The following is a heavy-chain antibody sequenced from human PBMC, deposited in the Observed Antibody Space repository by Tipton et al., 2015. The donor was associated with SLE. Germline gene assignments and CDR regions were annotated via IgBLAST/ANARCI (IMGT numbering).Heavy chain of an antibody. CDR2: IYYSGST. CDR3: ARGGDSGVWYSSGQDAFDI. CDR1: GGSISSGGYY. D-gene: IGHD6-19*01. Sequence: TLSLTCTVSGGSISSGGYYWSWIRQHPGKGLEWIGYIYYSGSTNYNPSLKSRVTISVDTSKNQFSLQLNSVTPEDTAVYYCARGGDSGVWYSSGQDAFDIWGQGTTVTVSS. V-gene: IGHV4-31*03. J-gene: IGHJ3*02.